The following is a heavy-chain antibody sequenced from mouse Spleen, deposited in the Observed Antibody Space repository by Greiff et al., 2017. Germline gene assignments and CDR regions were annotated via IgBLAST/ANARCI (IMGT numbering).Heavy chain of an antibody. CDR2: IWRGGST. V-gene: IGHV2-5-1*01. J-gene: IGHJ4*01. CDR1: GFSLTSYG. CDR3: AITGTRYYYAMDY. D-gene: IGHD4-1*01. Sequence: VKLVESGPSLVQPSQSLSITCTVSGFSLTSYGVHWVRQSPGKGLEWLGVIWRGGSTDYNAAFMSRLSITKDNSKSQVFFKMNSLQADDTAIYYCAITGTRYYYAMDYWGQGTSVTVSS.